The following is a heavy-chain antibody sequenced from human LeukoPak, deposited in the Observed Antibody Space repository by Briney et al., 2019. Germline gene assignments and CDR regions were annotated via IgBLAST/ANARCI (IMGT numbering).Heavy chain of an antibody. CDR2: ITPSGGST. CDR1: GYTFTSYY. D-gene: IGHD3-22*01. CDR3: ARGPDLPYYYDSSGYQPFSDY. V-gene: IGHV1-46*01. J-gene: IGHJ4*02. Sequence: GASVKVSCKASGYTFTSYYMHWVRQAPGQGLEWMGIITPSGGSTSYAQKFQGRVTMTRDTSTSTVYMELSSLRSEDTAVYYCARGPDLPYYYDSSGYQPFSDYWGQGTLVTVSS.